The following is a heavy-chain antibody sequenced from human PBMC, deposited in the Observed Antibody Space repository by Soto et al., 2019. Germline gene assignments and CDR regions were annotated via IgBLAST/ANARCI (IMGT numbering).Heavy chain of an antibody. CDR3: AHSLFRRFDWTPRGDFDY. J-gene: IGHJ4*02. D-gene: IGHD3-9*01. CDR2: IYWDDDK. V-gene: IGHV2-5*02. CDR1: GFSLSTTGVG. Sequence: QITLKESGPTLVKPTQTLTLTCTFSGFSLSTTGVGVGWIRQPPGKALEWLALIYWDDDKRYSPSLKSRLTITKDTSKNQLVLTMTNMDPVDTATYYCAHSLFRRFDWTPRGDFDYWGQGTLVTVSA.